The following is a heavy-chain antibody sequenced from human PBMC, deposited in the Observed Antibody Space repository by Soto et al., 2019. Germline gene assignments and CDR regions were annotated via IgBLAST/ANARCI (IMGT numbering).Heavy chain of an antibody. CDR1: VGTFNTYS. CDR2: ISAYNGNT. V-gene: IGHV1-18*01. CDR3: ARTSCGWFFDY. J-gene: IGHJ4*02. D-gene: IGHD6-19*01. Sequence: GASVKVSCNASVGTFNTYSFGCFRQAPGQGLEWMGWISAYNGNTNYAQKLQGRVTMTTDTSTSTAYMELRSLRSDDTAVYYCARTSCGWFFDYWGQGTLVTVSS.